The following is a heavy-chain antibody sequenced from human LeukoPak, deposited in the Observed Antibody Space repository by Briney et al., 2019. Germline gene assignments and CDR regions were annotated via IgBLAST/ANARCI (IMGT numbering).Heavy chain of an antibody. D-gene: IGHD3-9*01. J-gene: IGHJ4*02. CDR1: GYTFTSYG. Sequence: GASVKVSCKASGYTFTSYGISWVRQAPGQGLEWMGIINPSGGSTSYAQKFQGRVTMTRDTSTSTVYMELSSLRSEDTAVYYCARDDILTGSIDYWGQGTLVTVSS. V-gene: IGHV1-46*01. CDR2: INPSGGST. CDR3: ARDDILTGSIDY.